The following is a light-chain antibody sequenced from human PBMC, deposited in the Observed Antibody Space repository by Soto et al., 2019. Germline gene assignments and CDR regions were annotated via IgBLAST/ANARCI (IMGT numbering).Light chain of an antibody. J-gene: IGKJ1*01. V-gene: IGKV3-15*01. Sequence: EIVMTQSPATLSVSPGERATLSCRASQSVSSNLAWYQQKPGQAPRLLIYGASTRATGIPDRFSGSGSGTEFTLTIRSLQSGDFAVYYCQQYENWPPWTFGQGTTVEI. CDR3: QQYENWPPWT. CDR1: QSVSSN. CDR2: GAS.